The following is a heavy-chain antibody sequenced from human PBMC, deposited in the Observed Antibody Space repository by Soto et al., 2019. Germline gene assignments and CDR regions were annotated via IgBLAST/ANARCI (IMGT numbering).Heavy chain of an antibody. CDR2: IYYSGNT. CDR3: ARPLLGYCSSTNCRDY. J-gene: IGHJ4*02. Sequence: SETLSLTCTVSGGSISSGTYYWGWIRQPPGKGLEWLGTIYYSGNTYYNPSLKSRVTISLDTSKNQFSLKLSPVTAADTAVYYCARPLLGYCSSTNCRDYWGQGTLVTVSS. CDR1: GGSISSGTYY. V-gene: IGHV4-39*01. D-gene: IGHD2-2*01.